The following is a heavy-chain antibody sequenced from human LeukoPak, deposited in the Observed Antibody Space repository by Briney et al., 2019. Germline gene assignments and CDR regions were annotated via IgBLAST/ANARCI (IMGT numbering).Heavy chain of an antibody. D-gene: IGHD3-10*01. J-gene: IGHJ6*03. V-gene: IGHV3-30*02. CDR1: GFTFSSSG. CDR3: AKDQPGSYYMDV. CDR2: IRYDGSVK. Sequence: PGGSLRLSCAASGFTFSSSGMHWVRQAPGKGLEWVAFIRYDGSVKNYADSVKGRFTISRDNSKNTLYLQMDSLRAEGTALYFCAKDQPGSYYMDVWGKGTTVTISS.